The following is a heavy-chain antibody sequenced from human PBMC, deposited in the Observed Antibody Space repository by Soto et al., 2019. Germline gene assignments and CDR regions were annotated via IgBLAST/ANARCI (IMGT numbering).Heavy chain of an antibody. D-gene: IGHD3-22*01. J-gene: IGHJ4*02. Sequence: QVQRVQSGAEVKKPGSSVQVSCKAYGGTFSSYAISWVRQAPGHGLEWMGGSIPIFGTANYAQQFQGRVKITADKSKSTAYMELSSLRSEDTAVYYCASYYYDSSGYYYAQFDYWGQGTLVTVSS. CDR3: ASYYYDSSGYYYAQFDY. V-gene: IGHV1-69*06. CDR2: SIPIFGTA. CDR1: GGTFSSYA.